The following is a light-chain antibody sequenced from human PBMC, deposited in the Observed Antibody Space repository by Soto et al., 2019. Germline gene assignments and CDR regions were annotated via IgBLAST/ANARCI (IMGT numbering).Light chain of an antibody. Sequence: QLVLTQSSSASASLGSSVKLTCTLSSGHSSYNIAWHQHQAGKAPRYLMKLEGSGSYNKGSGVPDRFSGSSSGADRYLTISNLQFEDEAAYYCETWDSNTHRVFGGGTKLTVL. CDR2: LEGSGSY. CDR3: ETWDSNTHRV. J-gene: IGLJ3*02. V-gene: IGLV4-60*02. CDR1: SGHSSYN.